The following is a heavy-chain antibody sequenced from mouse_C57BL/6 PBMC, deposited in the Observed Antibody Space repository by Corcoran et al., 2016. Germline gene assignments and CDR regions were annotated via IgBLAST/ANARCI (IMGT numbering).Heavy chain of an antibody. D-gene: IGHD1-1*01. CDR3: ARWGYYGSRTPWFAY. CDR2: INPNNGGT. CDR1: GYTFTDYY. Sequence: EVQLQQSGPELVKPGASVKISCKASGYTFTDYYMNWVKQSHGKSLEWIGDINPNNGGTSYNQKFKGKATLTVDKSSSTAYMELRSLTSEDSAVYYCARWGYYGSRTPWFAYWGQGTLVTVSA. J-gene: IGHJ3*01. V-gene: IGHV1-26*01.